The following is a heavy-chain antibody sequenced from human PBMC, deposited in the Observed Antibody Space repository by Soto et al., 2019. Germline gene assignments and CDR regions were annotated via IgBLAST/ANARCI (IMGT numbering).Heavy chain of an antibody. J-gene: IGHJ5*02. CDR3: AREERDTAMGSWFDP. CDR1: GGSISSGGYY. Sequence: LSLTCTVFGGSISSGGYYWSWIRQHPGKGLEWIGYIYYSGSTYYNPSLKSRVTISVDTSKNQFSLKLSSVTAADTAVYYCAREERDTAMGSWFDPWGQGTLVTSPQ. D-gene: IGHD5-18*01. V-gene: IGHV4-31*03. CDR2: IYYSGST.